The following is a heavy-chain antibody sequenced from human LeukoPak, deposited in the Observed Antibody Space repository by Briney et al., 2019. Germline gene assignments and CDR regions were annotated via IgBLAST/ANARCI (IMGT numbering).Heavy chain of an antibody. CDR2: MNPNSGNT. Sequence: ASVKVSCKASGYTFTSYDINWVRQATGQGLEWMGWMNPNSGNTGYAQKFQGRVTMTRNTSISTAYMELSSLRSEDTAVYYCARDHDYVWGSYRQSAFDIWGQGTMVTVSS. D-gene: IGHD3-16*02. V-gene: IGHV1-8*01. J-gene: IGHJ3*02. CDR1: GYTFTSYD. CDR3: ARDHDYVWGSYRQSAFDI.